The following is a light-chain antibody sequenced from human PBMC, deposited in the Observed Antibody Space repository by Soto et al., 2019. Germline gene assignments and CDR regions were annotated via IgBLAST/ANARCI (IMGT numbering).Light chain of an antibody. CDR1: QSVLYSSNNRNY. CDR2: WAS. Sequence: DIVMTQSPDSLAVSLGERATINCKSSQSVLYSSNNRNYLAWYQQKPGQPPKLLIYWASTRKSGVPDRFSGSGSGTDFTLTISSLQAEDVAVYYCQQYYNSFWTFGQGTKVEI. V-gene: IGKV4-1*01. J-gene: IGKJ1*01. CDR3: QQYYNSFWT.